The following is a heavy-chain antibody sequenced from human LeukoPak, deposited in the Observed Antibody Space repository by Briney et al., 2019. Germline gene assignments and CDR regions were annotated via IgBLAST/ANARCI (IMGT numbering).Heavy chain of an antibody. J-gene: IGHJ6*03. CDR3: ARGYDFWSGRGYYYMDV. CDR2: IDYSGST. Sequence: SETLSLTCAVYGGSFSGYYWSWIRQPPGKGREWIVEIDYSGSTNYTPSLNSRVPTSVDTSKNQFSLKLSSVTAADTAVYYCARGYDFWSGRGYYYMDVWGKGTTVTVSS. CDR1: GGSFSGYY. V-gene: IGHV4-34*01. D-gene: IGHD3-3*01.